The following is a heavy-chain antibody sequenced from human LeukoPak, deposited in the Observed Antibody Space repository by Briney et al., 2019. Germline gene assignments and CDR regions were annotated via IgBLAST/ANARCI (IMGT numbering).Heavy chain of an antibody. CDR2: IYYSGST. Sequence: PSETLSLTCTVSGGSISTYYWSWIRQPPGKGLEWIGYIYYSGSTNYNPSLKSRVTISVDTSKNQFSLKLSSVTAADTAVYYCAREGDILTGYFDYWGQGTLVTVSS. V-gene: IGHV4-59*01. CDR1: GGSISTYY. D-gene: IGHD3-9*01. CDR3: AREGDILTGYFDY. J-gene: IGHJ4*02.